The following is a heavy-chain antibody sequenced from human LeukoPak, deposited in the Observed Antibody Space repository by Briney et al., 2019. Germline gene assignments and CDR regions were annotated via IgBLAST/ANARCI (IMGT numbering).Heavy chain of an antibody. CDR3: ATYSSGWYEAFDY. CDR1: GFTFSSYE. D-gene: IGHD6-19*01. Sequence: PGGSLRLSXAASGFTFSSYEMNWVRQAPGKGLEWVSYISSSGSTIYYADSVKGRFTISRDIAKNSLYLQMNSLRAEDTAVYYCATYSSGWYEAFDYWGQGTLVTVSS. J-gene: IGHJ4*01. V-gene: IGHV3-48*03. CDR2: ISSSGSTI.